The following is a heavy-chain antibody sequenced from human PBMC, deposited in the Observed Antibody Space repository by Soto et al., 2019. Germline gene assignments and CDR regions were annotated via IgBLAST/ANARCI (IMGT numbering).Heavy chain of an antibody. D-gene: IGHD6-19*01. CDR3: AKGSGVVVTD. Sequence: QVQLVQSGAEEKKPGASVKVSCKASGYTFTSYAMHWVRQAPGQMLEWMGWINAGNGNTKYSQKFQGRVTITTDTSASAAYMEMRRLRSEDTDVSYCAKGSGVVVTDWGQGTLVTVSS. CDR2: INAGNGNT. J-gene: IGHJ4*02. V-gene: IGHV1-3*05. CDR1: GYTFTSYA.